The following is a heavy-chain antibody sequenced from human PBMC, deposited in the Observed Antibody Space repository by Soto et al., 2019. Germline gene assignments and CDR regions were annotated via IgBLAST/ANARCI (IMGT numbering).Heavy chain of an antibody. CDR3: VRGGGGGLFDP. V-gene: IGHV3-11*06. J-gene: IGHJ5*02. Sequence: LSCAGSGFTFGDSYMSWIRQAPGKGLEWLSYISPGSRYPAYADSVKGRFTISRGNAKRSLYLQMMSLTAEDTAIYYCVRGGGGGLFDPWGQGTMVTVSS. CDR2: ISPGSRYP. D-gene: IGHD2-15*01. CDR1: GFTFGDSY.